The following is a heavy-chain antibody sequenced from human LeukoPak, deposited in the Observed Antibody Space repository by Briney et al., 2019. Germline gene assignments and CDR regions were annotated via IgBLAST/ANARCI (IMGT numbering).Heavy chain of an antibody. D-gene: IGHD6-13*01. J-gene: IGHJ4*02. Sequence: GESLKISCQASGYIFTNYWIGWVRQMPGKGLEWMGIIYPGDSDTRHSPSFQGQVTISADKSISTAYLQWSSLKASDTAMYYCARRSGAGYYFDYWGQGTLVTVSS. CDR3: ARRSGAGYYFDY. CDR1: GYIFTNYW. V-gene: IGHV5-51*01. CDR2: IYPGDSDT.